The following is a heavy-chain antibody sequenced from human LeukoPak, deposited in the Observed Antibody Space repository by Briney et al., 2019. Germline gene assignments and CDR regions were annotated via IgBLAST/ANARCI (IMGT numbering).Heavy chain of an antibody. V-gene: IGHV6-1*01. CDR3: ARGDRFGNYYYYYYMDV. CDR2: TYYRSKWYN. J-gene: IGHJ6*03. Sequence: SQTLSLTCAISGDSVSSNSAAWNWIRQSPSRGLEWLGRTYYRSKWYNDYAVSVKSRITINPDTSKNQFSLQLNSVTPEDTAVYYCARGDRFGNYYYYYYMDVWGKGTTVTISS. D-gene: IGHD3-10*01. CDR1: GDSVSSNSAA.